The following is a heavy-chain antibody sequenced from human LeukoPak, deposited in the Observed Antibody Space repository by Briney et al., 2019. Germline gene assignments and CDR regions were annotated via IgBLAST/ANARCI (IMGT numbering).Heavy chain of an antibody. CDR1: GGSISSGGYY. CDR3: ARGTRAYFDY. Sequence: PSETLSLTCTVSGGSISSGGYYWSWIRQPPGKGLEWIGYIYHSGSTYYNPSLKSRVTISVDTSKNQFSLKLSSVTAADTAVYYCARGTRAYFDYWGQGTLVTVSS. J-gene: IGHJ4*02. CDR2: IYHSGST. V-gene: IGHV4-30-2*01.